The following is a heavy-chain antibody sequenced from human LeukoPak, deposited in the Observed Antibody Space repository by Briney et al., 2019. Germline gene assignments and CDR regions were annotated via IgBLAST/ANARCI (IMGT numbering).Heavy chain of an antibody. CDR1: GYTFTSYD. V-gene: IGHV1-8*03. CDR2: MNPNSGNT. D-gene: IGHD3-22*01. CDR3: ARGGDYYDGSGYYYEDY. Sequence: ASVKVSCKASGYTFTSYDINWVRQATGQGLEWMGWMNPNSGNTGYAQKFQGRVTITRNTSISTAYMELSSLRSEDTAVYYCARGGDYYDGSGYYYEDYWGQGTLVTVSS. J-gene: IGHJ4*02.